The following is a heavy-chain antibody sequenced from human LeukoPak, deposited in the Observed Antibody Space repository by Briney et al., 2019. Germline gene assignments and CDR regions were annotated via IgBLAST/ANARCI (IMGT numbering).Heavy chain of an antibody. CDR1: GSSVSTFY. D-gene: IGHD1-26*01. V-gene: IGHV4-59*02. CDR3: ARGSTDVYWYLDV. Sequence: SETLSLTCIVSGSSVSTFYWSWLRQSPGTGLEWIGFVHDTGSTAYNPSLKSRVTISSETSKNQLSLMLTSVTAADTAMYYCARGSTDVYWYLDVWGRGTLVTVSS. CDR2: VHDTGST. J-gene: IGHJ2*01.